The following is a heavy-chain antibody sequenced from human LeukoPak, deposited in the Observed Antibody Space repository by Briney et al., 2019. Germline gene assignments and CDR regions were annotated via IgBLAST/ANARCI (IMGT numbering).Heavy chain of an antibody. CDR2: IDPGDSYT. Sequence: GGALKISCKGSGDSFNSYWLSWVRQMPGKGLEWMGRIDPGDSYTNYSPSFQGHVSISADKSIKTAYLQWSSLKASDTAMYYCARRYGYDSTTFDYWGQGTLVTVSS. CDR3: ARRYGYDSTTFDY. D-gene: IGHD5-12*01. J-gene: IGHJ4*02. CDR1: GDSFNSYW. V-gene: IGHV5-10-1*01.